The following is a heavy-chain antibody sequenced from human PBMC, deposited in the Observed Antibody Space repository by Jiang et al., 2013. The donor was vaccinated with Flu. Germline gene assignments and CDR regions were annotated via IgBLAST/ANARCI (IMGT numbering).Heavy chain of an antibody. CDR1: GFTFSSYG. Sequence: GVVQPGGSLRLSCAASGFTFSSYGMHWVRQAPGKGLEWVAVISYDGSNKYYADSVKGRFTISRDNSKNTLYLQMNSLRAEDTAVYYCAKGPPGAVAVGYFDYWGQGTLVTVSS. D-gene: IGHD6-19*01. CDR3: AKGPPGAVAVGYFDY. V-gene: IGHV3-30*18. J-gene: IGHJ4*02. CDR2: ISYDGSNK.